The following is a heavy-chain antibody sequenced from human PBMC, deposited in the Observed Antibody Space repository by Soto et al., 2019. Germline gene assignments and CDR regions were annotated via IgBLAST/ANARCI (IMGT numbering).Heavy chain of an antibody. D-gene: IGHD2-8*02. CDR3: AKATATGGGAFEI. V-gene: IGHV3-23*01. CDR1: GFICSSYD. Sequence: GSLRLSCAASGFICSSYDMIWVRQAPGKGLEWVSTILVDGRTFYVDSVKGRFTISRDTSQNTVYLQMNSLTAGDTALYYCAKATATGGGAFEICGQGTMVTVSS. J-gene: IGHJ3*02. CDR2: ILVDGRT.